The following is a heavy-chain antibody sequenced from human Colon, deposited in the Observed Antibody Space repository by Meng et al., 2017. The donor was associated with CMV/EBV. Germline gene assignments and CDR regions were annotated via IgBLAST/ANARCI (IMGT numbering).Heavy chain of an antibody. V-gene: IGHV4-4*02. CDR2: ISHSGNT. J-gene: IGHJ4*02. CDR3: ARDGYSSGYYFDY. Sequence: VVSGGSITSTHWWNWVRQSPVKGLEWIGEISHSGNTNYNPPLKSRLIMSVDKTKNQFSLRLSPVTAADTAIYYCARDGYSSGYYFDYWGPGTLVTVSS. CDR1: GGSITSTHW. D-gene: IGHD3-22*01.